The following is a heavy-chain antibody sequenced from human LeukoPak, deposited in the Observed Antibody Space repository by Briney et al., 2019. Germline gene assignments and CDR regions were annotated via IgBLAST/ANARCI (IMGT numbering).Heavy chain of an antibody. CDR3: ARYGAGRSGSYYYYYYGMDV. J-gene: IGHJ6*02. V-gene: IGHV3-66*01. D-gene: IGHD1-26*01. Sequence: PGGSLRLSCAAPGFSFNTYAMTWVRQGPGKGLEWVSVIYSGGSTYYADSVKGRFTIPRDNSKNTLYLQMNSLRAEDTAVYYCARYGAGRSGSYYYYYYGMDVWGQGTTVTVSS. CDR2: IYSGGST. CDR1: GFSFNTYA.